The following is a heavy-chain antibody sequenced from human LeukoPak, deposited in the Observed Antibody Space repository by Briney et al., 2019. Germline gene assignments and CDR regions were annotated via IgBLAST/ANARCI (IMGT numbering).Heavy chain of an antibody. D-gene: IGHD3-10*01. CDR1: GGSISNYY. CDR2: IHYSGST. CDR3: ARVEEGYGSGRRENYYYYYMDV. J-gene: IGHJ6*03. V-gene: IGHV4-59*01. Sequence: SETLSLTCTVSGGSISNYYWSWIRQPPGKGLEWIGYIHYSGSTNYNRSLKSRVTISVDTSKNQFSLKLSSVTAADTAVYYCARVEEGYGSGRRENYYYYYMDVWGKGTTVTISS.